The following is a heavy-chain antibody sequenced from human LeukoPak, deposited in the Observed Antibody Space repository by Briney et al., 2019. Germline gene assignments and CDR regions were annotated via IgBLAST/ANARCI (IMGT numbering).Heavy chain of an antibody. Sequence: PSETLSLTCTVSGGSISTTGYYWAWIRQPPGKGLEWIASIYYSGSTYYNSSLKSRVTMSVDTSRNQFSLKLSSVTAADTALYYCASDKGYSNNYFDYWGQGTLVTVSS. CDR2: IYYSGST. D-gene: IGHD6-13*01. CDR3: ASDKGYSNNYFDY. CDR1: GGSISTTGYY. J-gene: IGHJ4*01. V-gene: IGHV4-39*01.